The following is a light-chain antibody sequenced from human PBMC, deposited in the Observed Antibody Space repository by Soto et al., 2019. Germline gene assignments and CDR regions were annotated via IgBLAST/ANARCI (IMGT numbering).Light chain of an antibody. Sequence: EIVMTQSPVTLSVSPGERATLSCRASQSVSNYLAWYQQKPGQAPRLLIYDSSTRATGIPARFSGSESGTEFTLTISSLQSEDFAVYYCQQYNYWPPTFGQGTKVEIK. J-gene: IGKJ1*01. V-gene: IGKV3-15*01. CDR1: QSVSNY. CDR3: QQYNYWPPT. CDR2: DSS.